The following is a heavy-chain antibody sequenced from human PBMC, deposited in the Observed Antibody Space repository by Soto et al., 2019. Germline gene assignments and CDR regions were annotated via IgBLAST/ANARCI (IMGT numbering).Heavy chain of an antibody. Sequence: EVQLVESAGGLVQPGGSLRLSCAASGFTVSSNYMSWVRQAPGKGLEWVSVIYSGGSTYYADSVKGRFTISRHNSKNTLYLQMNSLRAEDTAVYYCARVLWFGELGAFDIWGQGTMVTVSS. CDR2: IYSGGST. CDR3: ARVLWFGELGAFDI. J-gene: IGHJ3*02. CDR1: GFTVSSNY. D-gene: IGHD3-10*01. V-gene: IGHV3-53*04.